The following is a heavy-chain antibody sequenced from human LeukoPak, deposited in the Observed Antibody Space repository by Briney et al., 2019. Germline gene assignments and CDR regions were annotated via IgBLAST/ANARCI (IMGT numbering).Heavy chain of an antibody. CDR3: AKRRDYVWGSYRYSVDY. CDR2: INHSGGT. CDR1: GASFSGYY. D-gene: IGHD3-16*02. Sequence: SETLSLTCAVYGASFSGYYWTWIRQPPGKGLEWIGEINHSGGTNYNPSLKSRVTISVDTSKNQFSLKLSSVTAADTAMYYCAKRRDYVWGSYRYSVDYWGQGTLVTVSS. J-gene: IGHJ4*02. V-gene: IGHV4-34*01.